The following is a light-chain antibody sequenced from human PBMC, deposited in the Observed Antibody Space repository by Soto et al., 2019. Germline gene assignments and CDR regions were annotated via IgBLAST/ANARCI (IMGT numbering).Light chain of an antibody. J-gene: IGKJ4*01. CDR2: ATD. CDR1: QTITNY. V-gene: IGKV1-33*01. CDR3: QQYDNLPLT. Sequence: DIQMTQSPSSLSASVGDRVTITCRASQTITNYLNWYQQQSGKAPKLLIYATDTLQSGVPSRFSGSGSGTDFTFTISSLQPEDIATYYCQQYDNLPLTFGGGTKVDIK.